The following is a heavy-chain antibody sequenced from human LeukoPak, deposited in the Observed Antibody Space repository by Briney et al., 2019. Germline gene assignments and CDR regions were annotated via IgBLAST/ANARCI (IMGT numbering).Heavy chain of an antibody. Sequence: PGGSLRLSCEGSGFIFSNYWMSWVRQAPGKGLEWVANIQQHGSETYYGDSVKGRFTISRDNAKNSLYLQMNSLRAEDTAVYYCARGASGPFEYWGQGSLVTVSS. CDR1: GFIFSNYW. CDR2: IQQHGSET. CDR3: ARGASGPFEY. J-gene: IGHJ4*02. V-gene: IGHV3-7*01.